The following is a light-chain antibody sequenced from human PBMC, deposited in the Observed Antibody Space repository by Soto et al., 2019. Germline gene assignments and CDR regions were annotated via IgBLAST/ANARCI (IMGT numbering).Light chain of an antibody. V-gene: IGKV3-20*01. J-gene: IGKJ1*01. Sequence: EIVLTQSPGTLSLSPGERATLSCRASPSVSSSYLAWYQQKPGQAPRLLIYGASSRATGIPDRFSGSGSGTDFTLTISRLEPEDFAVYYCQQYGSSRTFGQGPKVEIK. CDR1: PSVSSSY. CDR3: QQYGSSRT. CDR2: GAS.